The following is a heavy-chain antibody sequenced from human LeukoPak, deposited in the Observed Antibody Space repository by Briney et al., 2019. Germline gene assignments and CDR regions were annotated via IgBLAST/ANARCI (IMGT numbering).Heavy chain of an antibody. Sequence: SETLSLTCAVYGGSFSGYYWSWIRQPPGKGLEWIGEINHSGSTNYNPSLKSRVTISVDTSKNQFSLKLSSVTAADTAVYYCARSDGSGSYSPDYYYGMDVWGQGTTVTVSS. D-gene: IGHD3-10*01. J-gene: IGHJ6*02. CDR1: GGSFSGYY. CDR3: ARSDGSGSYSPDYYYGMDV. V-gene: IGHV4-34*01. CDR2: INHSGST.